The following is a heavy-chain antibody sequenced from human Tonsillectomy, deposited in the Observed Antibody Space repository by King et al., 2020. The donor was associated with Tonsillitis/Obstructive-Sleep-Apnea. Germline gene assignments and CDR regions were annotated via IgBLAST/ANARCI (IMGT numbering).Heavy chain of an antibody. Sequence: VQLQQWGAGLLKPSETLSPTCAVYGGSFSGYYWSWVRQPPGKGLEWIGEINHSGSTNYNPSLKSRVTISVDTSKNQFSLKLSSVTAADTAVYYCARSHCSSTSCYTPGLDYWGQGTLVTVSS. V-gene: IGHV4-34*01. D-gene: IGHD2-2*02. CDR2: INHSGST. CDR3: ARSHCSSTSCYTPGLDY. CDR1: GGSFSGYY. J-gene: IGHJ4*02.